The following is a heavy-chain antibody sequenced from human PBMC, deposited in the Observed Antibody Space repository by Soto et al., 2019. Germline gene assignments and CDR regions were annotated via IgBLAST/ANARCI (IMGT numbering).Heavy chain of an antibody. J-gene: IGHJ5*02. CDR2: ISYDGSNK. V-gene: IGHV3-30*18. CDR3: AKARGLYSSPVRA. D-gene: IGHD6-13*01. Sequence: ESGGGVVQPGRSLRLSCAASGFTFSSYGMHWVRQAPGKGLEWVAVISYDGSNKYYADSVKGRFTISRDNSKNTLYLQMNSLRAEDTAVYYCAKARGLYSSPVRAWGQGTLVTVSS. CDR1: GFTFSSYG.